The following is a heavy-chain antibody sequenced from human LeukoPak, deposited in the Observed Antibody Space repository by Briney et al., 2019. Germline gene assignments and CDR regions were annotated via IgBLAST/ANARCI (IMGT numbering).Heavy chain of an antibody. J-gene: IGHJ4*02. Sequence: SGDPLPLPCAVSGLTLNSHAMIWLRQPPGKGLEWVSAISRSDGSTYYADSAKGRFTISRDNSKNTLYLQMNSLRAEATAVYYCAKLNRKGVGAPGDFDYWGQGTLVTVSS. CDR2: ISRSDGST. CDR3: AKLNRKGVGAPGDFDY. V-gene: IGHV3-23*01. D-gene: IGHD1-26*01. CDR1: GLTLNSHA.